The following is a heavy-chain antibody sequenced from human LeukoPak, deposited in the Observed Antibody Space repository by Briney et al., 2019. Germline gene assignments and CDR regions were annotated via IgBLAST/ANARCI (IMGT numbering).Heavy chain of an antibody. CDR3: ARGYSSGWYPNYMDV. D-gene: IGHD6-19*01. V-gene: IGHV3-23*01. CDR2: ISGSGGST. CDR1: GFTFSSYA. J-gene: IGHJ6*03. Sequence: GGSLRLSCAAPGFTFSSYAMSWVRQAPGRGLEWVSAISGSGGSTFYADSVKGRFTISRDNSKNTLYLHMNSLRAEDTALYYCARGYSSGWYPNYMDVWGKGTTVTVSS.